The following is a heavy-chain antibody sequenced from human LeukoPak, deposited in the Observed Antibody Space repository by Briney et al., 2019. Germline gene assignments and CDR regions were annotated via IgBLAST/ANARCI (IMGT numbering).Heavy chain of an antibody. CDR3: TEGIAVAGTDY. V-gene: IGHV1-69*13. Sequence: SVKVSCKASGGTFSSYAISWVRQAPGQGLEWMGGIIPIFGTANYAQKFQGRVTITADESTSTAYMELSSLRSEDTAVYYCTEGIAVAGTDYWGQGTLVTVSS. CDR2: IIPIFGTA. J-gene: IGHJ4*02. D-gene: IGHD6-19*01. CDR1: GGTFSSYA.